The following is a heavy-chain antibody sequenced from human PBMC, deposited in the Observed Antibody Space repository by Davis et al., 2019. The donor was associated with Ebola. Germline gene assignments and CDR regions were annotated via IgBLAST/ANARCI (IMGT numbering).Heavy chain of an antibody. Sequence: PGGSLRPSCAGSGFRFRDYGMHWVRKTPGKGLEWVAVISYDSRQESFSDSVRGRFTVSRDNSKNTVYLQMNSLRAEDTAVYYCTRHVSGDFWYFDLWGRGTLVTVSS. J-gene: IGHJ2*01. CDR1: GFRFRDYG. CDR3: TRHVSGDFWYFDL. CDR2: ISYDSRQE. V-gene: IGHV3-30*03. D-gene: IGHD4-17*01.